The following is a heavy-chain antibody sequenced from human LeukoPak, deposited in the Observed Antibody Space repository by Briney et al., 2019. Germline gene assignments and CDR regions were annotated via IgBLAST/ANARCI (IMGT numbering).Heavy chain of an antibody. CDR1: GGSINNYY. Sequence: RPSKTLSLTCTVSGGSINNYYWSWIRQPAGKGLEWIGRIYTRGSTNYNPSLKSRVTMSVDTSKNQFSLKLSSVTAADTAVYYCARGRYCSADICSGGDAFDIWGQGTMVSVSS. CDR2: IYTRGST. J-gene: IGHJ3*02. V-gene: IGHV4-4*07. D-gene: IGHD2-15*01. CDR3: ARGRYCSADICSGGDAFDI.